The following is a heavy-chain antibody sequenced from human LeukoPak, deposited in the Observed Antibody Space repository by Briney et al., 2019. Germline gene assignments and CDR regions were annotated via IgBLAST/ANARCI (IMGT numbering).Heavy chain of an antibody. CDR2: ISDGTST. CDR3: ARCSGVFGSSGY. Sequence: GGSLRLSCAASGFTFSSYWMHWVRQAPGKGLVWVSRISDGTSTSYADSVKGRFTISRDNAENTLYLQMTSLRAEDTAVYYCARCSGVFGSSGYWGQGTLVTVSS. CDR1: GFTFSSYW. D-gene: IGHD6-6*01. V-gene: IGHV3-74*01. J-gene: IGHJ4*02.